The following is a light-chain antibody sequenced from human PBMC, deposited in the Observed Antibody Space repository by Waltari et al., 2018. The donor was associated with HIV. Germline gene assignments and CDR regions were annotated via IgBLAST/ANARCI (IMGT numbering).Light chain of an antibody. CDR3: QQYYNWPPWT. Sequence: IVMTQSPATLSVSPGERATLSCRASHGVSSSLAWYQQRPGQAPRLLIYGASTRAAGIPARFSGSGSGTEFTLTISSLQSEDFALYYCQQYYNWPPWTFGQGTKVEIK. J-gene: IGKJ1*01. CDR1: HGVSSS. CDR2: GAS. V-gene: IGKV3-15*01.